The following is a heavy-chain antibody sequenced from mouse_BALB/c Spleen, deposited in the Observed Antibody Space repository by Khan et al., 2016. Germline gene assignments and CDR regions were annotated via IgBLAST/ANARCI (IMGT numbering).Heavy chain of an antibody. D-gene: IGHD2-5*01. Sequence: VQLQQSGAELVRPGASVTLSCKASGYTFTDYEMHWVKQTPVHGLEWIGAIDPETGGTAYNQKFKGKATLTADKSSSTAYMELRRRTSEYTRVSYCRSRISYSKAGDSYFHVWGAGSTATVSS. CDR2: IDPETGGT. V-gene: IGHV1-15*01. CDR3: RSRISYSKAGDSYFHV. J-gene: IGHJ1*01. CDR1: GYTFTDYE.